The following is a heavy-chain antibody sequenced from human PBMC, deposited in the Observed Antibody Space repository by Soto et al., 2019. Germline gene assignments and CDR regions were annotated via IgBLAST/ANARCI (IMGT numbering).Heavy chain of an antibody. J-gene: IGHJ6*02. Sequence: EVQLLDSGGGLVQPGGALRLSCSASGFIFSSSAMNWVRQAPGKGLEWVSAISGSGGSIYYADSVKGRFTISRDNSKTTLYLEMDSLRAEDTAVYYCAKGGGDSLRYGMDVWGQATTVTVSS. CDR3: AKGGGDSLRYGMDV. CDR1: GFIFSSSA. V-gene: IGHV3-23*01. CDR2: ISGSGGSI. D-gene: IGHD2-21*02.